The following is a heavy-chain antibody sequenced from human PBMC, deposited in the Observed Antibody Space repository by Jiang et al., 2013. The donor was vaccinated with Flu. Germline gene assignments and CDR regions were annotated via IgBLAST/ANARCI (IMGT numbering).Heavy chain of an antibody. CDR1: GGSVSSSNYF. J-gene: IGHJ6*02. CDR2: IYYSGNT. V-gene: IGHV4-39*01. Sequence: GPGLVKPSETLSLTCTVSGGSVSSSNYFWGWIRQPPGKGLEWIGSIYYSGNTYYNPSLKSRVTISVDTSKNQFSLKLTSVTAADTAVYFCARLDYGDGYYYYGMDVWGQGTTVTVSS. D-gene: IGHD4-17*01. CDR3: ARLDYGDGYYYYGMDV.